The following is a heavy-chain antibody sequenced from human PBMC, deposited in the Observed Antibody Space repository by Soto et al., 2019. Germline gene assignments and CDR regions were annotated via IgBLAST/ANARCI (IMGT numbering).Heavy chain of an antibody. J-gene: IGHJ5*02. Sequence: QVQLQQWGAGLLKPSETLSLTCAVYGGSFSGYYWSWIRQPPGKGLGWSGEINHSGSTNYNPSLKSRVTISVNTSKKQFSLKLGSVTAEHTAVYYCARGARRTPRGWFDPWGQGTLVTGSS. CDR2: INHSGST. CDR3: ARGARRTPRGWFDP. D-gene: IGHD1-26*01. CDR1: GGSFSGYY. V-gene: IGHV4-34*01.